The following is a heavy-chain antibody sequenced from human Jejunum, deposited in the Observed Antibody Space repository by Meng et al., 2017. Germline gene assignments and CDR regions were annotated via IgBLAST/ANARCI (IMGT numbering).Heavy chain of an antibody. CDR3: ARGNEYSNYGADF. CDR1: GGSISDYY. D-gene: IGHD4-11*01. CDR2: INDSGST. Sequence: QLQLQESGPGLVKPSETLSLPCAVYGGSISDYYWTWIRQPPGKGLEWIGEINDSGSTNYNPSLKSRVTISVDTSKSQSYLRVSSVTAADTAVYYCARGNEYSNYGADFWGQGTLVTVSS. V-gene: IGHV4-34*10. J-gene: IGHJ4*02.